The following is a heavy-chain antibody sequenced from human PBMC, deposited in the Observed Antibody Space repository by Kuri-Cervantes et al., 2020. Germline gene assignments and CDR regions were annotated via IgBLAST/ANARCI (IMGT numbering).Heavy chain of an antibody. CDR1: GFTFTTYD. J-gene: IGHJ6*03. CDR3: ARDGAPWGYSGTLMEYYYYYMDV. CDR2: MNPDSGNT. V-gene: IGHV1-8*02. D-gene: IGHD5-12*01. Sequence: ASVKVSCKASGFTFTTYDINWLRQATGQGLEWMGWMNPDSGNTGYAQKFQGRVTMTRDTSISTAYMEMSSLRAEDTAVYYCARDGAPWGYSGTLMEYYYYYMDVWGKGTTVTVSS.